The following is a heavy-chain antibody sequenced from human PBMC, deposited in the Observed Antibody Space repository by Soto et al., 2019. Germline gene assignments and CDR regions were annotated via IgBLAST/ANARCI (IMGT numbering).Heavy chain of an antibody. CDR3: AKSTYHDILTGYRDLDH. CDR1: EFIFSNYG. J-gene: IGHJ4*02. Sequence: QVQLVESGGGVVQPGTSLRLSCAASEFIFSNYGMHWVRQAPGKGLEWVAGISYDGNNKYYAESVKGRFTTSRDNSENTLYLQMNSLRAEDTAVYYCAKSTYHDILTGYRDLDHWCQGTLVTVSS. D-gene: IGHD3-9*01. CDR2: ISYDGNNK. V-gene: IGHV3-30*18.